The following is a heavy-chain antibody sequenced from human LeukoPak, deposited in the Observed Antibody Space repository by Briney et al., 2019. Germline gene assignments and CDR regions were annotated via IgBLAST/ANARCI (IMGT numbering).Heavy chain of an antibody. CDR2: ISSSGSTI. V-gene: IGHV3-48*03. J-gene: IGHJ4*02. D-gene: IGHD6-19*01. CDR1: GFTFSSYE. CDR3: ARETRIAVARTPACFDS. Sequence: GGSLRLSCAASGFTFSSYEMNWVRQAPGKGLEWVSYISSSGSTIYYADSVKGRFTISRDNAKNSLYLQMNSLRTEDTAVYYCARETRIAVARTPACFDSWGQGTLVTVSS.